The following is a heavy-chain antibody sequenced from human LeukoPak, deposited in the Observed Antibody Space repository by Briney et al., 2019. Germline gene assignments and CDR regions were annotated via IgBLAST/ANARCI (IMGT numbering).Heavy chain of an antibody. CDR1: GFTFSSYW. V-gene: IGHV3-7*01. CDR3: ARGDGSSGWYRNYFDY. D-gene: IGHD6-19*01. Sequence: GGSLRLSCAASGFTFSSYWMSWVRQAPGKGLEWVANIKQDGSEKYYVDSVKGRFTISRDNAKNSLYLQMNSLRAEDTAVYYCARGDGSSGWYRNYFDYWGQGTLVTVSS. J-gene: IGHJ4*02. CDR2: IKQDGSEK.